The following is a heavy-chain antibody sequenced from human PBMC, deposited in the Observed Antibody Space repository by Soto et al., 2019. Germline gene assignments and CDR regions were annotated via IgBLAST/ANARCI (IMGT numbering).Heavy chain of an antibody. V-gene: IGHV4-4*07. J-gene: IGHJ6*02. Sequence: SETLSLTCTVSGGSIISYYCSCIRHPSLKGLEWIGRIYTSGSTNYNPSLKSRVTMSVDTSKNQFSLKLSSVTAADTAVYYCAGGDGYSYGSDYYGMDVWGQGTTVTVSS. CDR2: IYTSGST. CDR3: AGGDGYSYGSDYYGMDV. D-gene: IGHD5-18*01. CDR1: GGSIISYY.